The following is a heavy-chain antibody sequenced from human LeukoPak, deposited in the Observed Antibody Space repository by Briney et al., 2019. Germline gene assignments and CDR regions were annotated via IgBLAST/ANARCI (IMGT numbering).Heavy chain of an antibody. CDR3: ARLTGYRIESAFDI. J-gene: IGHJ3*02. D-gene: IGHD3-9*01. V-gene: IGHV4-59*01. CDR2: INHSGST. Sequence: SETLSLTCTVSGGSISNYYWSWIRQPPGKGLEWIGEINHSGSTNYNPSLKSRVTISVDTAKNQFSLKLSSVTAADTAVYYCARLTGYRIESAFDIWGQGTMVTVSS. CDR1: GGSISNYY.